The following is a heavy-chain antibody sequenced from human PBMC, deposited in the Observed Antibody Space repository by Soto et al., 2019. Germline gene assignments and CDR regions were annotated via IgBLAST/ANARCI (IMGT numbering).Heavy chain of an antibody. CDR3: ARDLAKGGGSEGFDY. V-gene: IGHV1-2*02. J-gene: IGHJ4*02. Sequence: ASVKVSCKASGYTFTVYYMHWVRQAPGQGLEWMGWINPKSGGTMYPQKFQGRVTMTWDTSISTAYTALTRLRSDDTAVYYCARDLAKGGGSEGFDYWGQGTLVTVSS. D-gene: IGHD1-26*01. CDR2: INPKSGGT. CDR1: GYTFTVYY.